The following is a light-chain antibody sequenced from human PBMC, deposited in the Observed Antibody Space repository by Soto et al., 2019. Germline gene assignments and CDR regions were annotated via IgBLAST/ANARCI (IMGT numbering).Light chain of an antibody. CDR2: AAS. V-gene: IGKV3-20*01. CDR1: QSLSSGY. Sequence: LTLSPGTLSLSPGERATLSCRISQSLSSGYLAWYQQKPGQAPRLLIYAASSRATGIPDRFSGSGSGTDFSLTISRLEAEDFAVYYCQQYGSSPRTFGQGTKVDIK. CDR3: QQYGSSPRT. J-gene: IGKJ1*01.